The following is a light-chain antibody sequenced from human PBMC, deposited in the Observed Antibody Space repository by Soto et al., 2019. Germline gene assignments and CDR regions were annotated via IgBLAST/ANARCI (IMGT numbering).Light chain of an antibody. J-gene: IGLJ1*01. CDR1: SSDIGAYDY. CDR3: SSYTSSSTPYV. V-gene: IGLV2-14*01. Sequence: QSALTQPASVSGSPGQSITISCTGSSSDIGAYDYVSWYQQRPVKAPKLMIFDVTNRPSGVSDRFSGSKSGNTASLTISCLQTEDEADYYCSSYTSSSTPYVFGTGTKVTVL. CDR2: DVT.